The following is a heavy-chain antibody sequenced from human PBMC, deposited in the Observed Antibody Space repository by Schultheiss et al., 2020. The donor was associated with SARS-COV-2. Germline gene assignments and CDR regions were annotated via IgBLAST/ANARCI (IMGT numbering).Heavy chain of an antibody. CDR3: ASDGPYSSSSFYFDY. J-gene: IGHJ4*02. D-gene: IGHD6-6*01. V-gene: IGHV3-73*01. CDR1: GFTFSSYS. CDR2: IRSKANSYAT. Sequence: GGSLRLSCAASGFTFSSYSMNWVRQAPGKGLEWVGRIRSKANSYATAYAASVKGRFTISRDNSKNTLYLQMNSLRAEDTAVYYCASDGPYSSSSFYFDYWGQGTLVTVSS.